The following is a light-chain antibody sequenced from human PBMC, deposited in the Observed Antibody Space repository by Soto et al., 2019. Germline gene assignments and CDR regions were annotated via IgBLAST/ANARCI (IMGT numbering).Light chain of an antibody. CDR1: SSDVGDYNY. V-gene: IGLV2-11*01. J-gene: IGLJ3*02. CDR3: CSYAGSYTWV. CDR2: DVT. Sequence: QSALTQPRSVSGSPGQSVTISCTGTSSDVGDYNYVSWYQQHPGKAPKLMIFDVTERPSGVPDRFSGSKSGNTASLTISGLQADDEADYYCCSYAGSYTWVFGGGTQLTVL.